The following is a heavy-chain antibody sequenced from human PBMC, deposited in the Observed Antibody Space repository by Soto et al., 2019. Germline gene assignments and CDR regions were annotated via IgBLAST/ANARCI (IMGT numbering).Heavy chain of an antibody. CDR2: IIPIFGTA. Sequence: QVQLVQSGAEVKKPGSSVKVSCKASGGTFSSYAISWVRQAPGQGLEWMGGIIPIFGTANYAQKFQGRVTITADEYTSTAYMELSSLRSEDTAVYYCARESGDCGGDCYSHYFDYWGQGTLVTVSS. J-gene: IGHJ4*02. D-gene: IGHD2-21*02. CDR1: GGTFSSYA. V-gene: IGHV1-69*01. CDR3: ARESGDCGGDCYSHYFDY.